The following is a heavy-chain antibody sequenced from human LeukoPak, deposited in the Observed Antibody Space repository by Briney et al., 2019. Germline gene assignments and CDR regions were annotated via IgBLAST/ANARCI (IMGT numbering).Heavy chain of an antibody. V-gene: IGHV3-23*01. CDR1: GFTFSNYV. Sequence: PGGSLRLSCAASGFTFSNYVMNWVRKSPGKGLEWVSAISGSGGSTYFADSVKGRFTISRDNSKNTLSLQMNSLGAEDTAVYYCAKGPMSGSYYDFDYWGQGTLVTVSS. CDR2: ISGSGGST. D-gene: IGHD1-26*01. CDR3: AKGPMSGSYYDFDY. J-gene: IGHJ4*02.